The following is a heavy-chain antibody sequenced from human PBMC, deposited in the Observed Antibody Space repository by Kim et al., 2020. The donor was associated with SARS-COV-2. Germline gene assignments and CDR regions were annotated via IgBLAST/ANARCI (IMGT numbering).Heavy chain of an antibody. J-gene: IGHJ4*02. V-gene: IGHV1-69*13. CDR2: ITPIFGTA. CDR3: ARGGGYFDSSGPYYFDY. D-gene: IGHD3-22*01. Sequence: SVKVSCKASGGTFSSYAISWVRQAPGQGLEWMGGITPIFGTANYAQKFQGRVTITADESTSTASMELSSLRSEDTAVYYCARGGGYFDSSGPYYFDYWGQGTLVTVSS. CDR1: GGTFSSYA.